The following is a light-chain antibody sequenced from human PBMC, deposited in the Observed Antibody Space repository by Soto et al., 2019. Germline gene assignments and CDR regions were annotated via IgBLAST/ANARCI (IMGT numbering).Light chain of an antibody. CDR2: GAS. CDR1: QVINNY. J-gene: IGKJ3*01. V-gene: IGKV1-27*01. CDR3: QKYNSAPPVT. Sequence: DIQMTQSPSSLSASVGDRVTISCRASQVINNYLAWYQQKPGKGPKLLIYGASTLQSGVPSRFRGSGSGTDFTLTIRSLQPEDGSTYYCQKYNSAPPVTFGPGTKVDV.